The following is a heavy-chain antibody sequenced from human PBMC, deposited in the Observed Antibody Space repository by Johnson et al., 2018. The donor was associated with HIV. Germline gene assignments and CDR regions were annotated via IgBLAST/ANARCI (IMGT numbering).Heavy chain of an antibody. CDR1: GFTFSSYG. D-gene: IGHD4-23*01. V-gene: IGHV3-7*03. CDR3: ARVSDDYGGNPAAWGAFDI. Sequence: MQLVESGGGVVQPGTSLRLSCAASGFTFSSYGIHWVRQAPGKGLEWVANIKQDGSEKYYVDSVKGRFTISRDNAKNSLYLQMNSLRAEDTAVYYCARVSDDYGGNPAAWGAFDIWGQGTMVTVSS. CDR2: IKQDGSEK. J-gene: IGHJ3*02.